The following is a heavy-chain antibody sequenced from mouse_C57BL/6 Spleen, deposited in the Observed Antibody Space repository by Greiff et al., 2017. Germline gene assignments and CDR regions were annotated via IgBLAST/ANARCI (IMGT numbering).Heavy chain of an antibody. D-gene: IGHD1-2*01. Sequence: QVQLQQSGAELVKPGASVKISCKASGYAFSSYWMNWVKQRPGKGLEWIGKIYPGDGDTNYNGKFKGKATLTADKSSSTAYMQLSSLTSEDSAVYFCARGYYGLPSMDYWGQGTSVTVSS. V-gene: IGHV1-80*01. J-gene: IGHJ4*01. CDR1: GYAFSSYW. CDR3: ARGYYGLPSMDY. CDR2: IYPGDGDT.